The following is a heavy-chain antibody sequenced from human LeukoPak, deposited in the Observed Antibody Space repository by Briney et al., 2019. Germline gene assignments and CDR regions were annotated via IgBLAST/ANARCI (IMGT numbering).Heavy chain of an antibody. CDR1: GGSISSYY. CDR3: ARWLGYDILEAPNWFDP. CDR2: IYYSGST. J-gene: IGHJ5*02. D-gene: IGHD3-9*01. Sequence: PSETLSLTCTVSGGSISSYYWSWIRQPPGKGLEWIGYIYYSGSTNYNPSLKSRVTISVDTSKNQFSLKLSSVTAADTAVYYCARWLGYDILEAPNWFDPWGQGTLVTVSS. V-gene: IGHV4-59*01.